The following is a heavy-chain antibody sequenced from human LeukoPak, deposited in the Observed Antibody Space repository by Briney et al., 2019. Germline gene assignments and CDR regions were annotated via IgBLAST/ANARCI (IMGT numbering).Heavy chain of an antibody. CDR2: ISGSGGST. V-gene: IGHV3-23*01. D-gene: IGHD1-1*01. CDR1: GFTFNSYA. Sequence: GGSLRHSCAASGFTFNSYAMSWVRQAPGKGLEWVSAISGSGGSTYYADSVKGRFTISRDNSKNTLYLQMNSLRAEDTAVYYCAKDLKVATGTPYYWGQGTLATVSS. CDR3: AKDLKVATGTPYY. J-gene: IGHJ4*02.